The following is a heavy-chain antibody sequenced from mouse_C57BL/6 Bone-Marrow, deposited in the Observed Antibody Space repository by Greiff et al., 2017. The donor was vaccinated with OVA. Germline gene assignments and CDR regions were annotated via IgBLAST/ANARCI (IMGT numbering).Heavy chain of an antibody. CDR2: IDPENGDT. CDR3: TSCGPFAY. Sequence: VQLKESGAELVRPGASVKLSCTASGFNIKDDYMHWVKQRPEQGLEWIGWIDPENGDTEYASKFQGKATITVDTSSNTAYLQLSSLTSEDTAVYYCTSCGPFAYWGQGTPLTVSS. D-gene: IGHD1-1*02. V-gene: IGHV14-4*01. CDR1: GFNIKDDY. J-gene: IGHJ2*01.